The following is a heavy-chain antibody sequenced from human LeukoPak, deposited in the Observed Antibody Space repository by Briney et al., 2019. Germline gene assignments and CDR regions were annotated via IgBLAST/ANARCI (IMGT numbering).Heavy chain of an antibody. Sequence: RGSLRLSCAASGFTFSTYGMHWVRQAPGKGLEWVAVTSYDGSNEYYADSVKGRFTISRDNSKNTLYLQMSSLRAEDTAVYYCAKEFNRGLPDYWGQGTLITVPS. CDR1: GFTFSTYG. J-gene: IGHJ4*02. V-gene: IGHV3-30*18. D-gene: IGHD2-21*01. CDR3: AKEFNRGLPDY. CDR2: TSYDGSNE.